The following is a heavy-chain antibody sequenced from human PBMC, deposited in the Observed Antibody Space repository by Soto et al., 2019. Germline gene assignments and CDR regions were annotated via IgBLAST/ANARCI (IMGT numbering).Heavy chain of an antibody. CDR3: ARSRSAQLRSFDV. V-gene: IGHV2-5*02. Sequence: QVTLKESGPTLVQPTQTLTLTCTFSGFSLSTREVGVGWIRQPPGKALEWLALIYGDDEKLFSPSLRTRLTIANDTSTNQVVLKMINMDPMDTATYFCARSRSAQLRSFDVWGQGTMVTVSS. CDR1: GFSLSTREVG. CDR2: IYGDDEK. D-gene: IGHD1-7*01. J-gene: IGHJ3*01.